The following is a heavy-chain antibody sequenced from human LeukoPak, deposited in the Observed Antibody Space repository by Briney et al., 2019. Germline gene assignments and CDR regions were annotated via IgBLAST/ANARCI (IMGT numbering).Heavy chain of an antibody. CDR1: GFTFSSYA. D-gene: IGHD3-22*01. CDR2: ISYDGSNK. V-gene: IGHV3-30-3*02. J-gene: IGHJ4*02. CDR3: AKSGRVFDTSGYYWFPN. Sequence: PGRSLRLSCAASGFTFSSYAMHWVRQAPGKGLEWVAVISYDGSNKYYADSVKGRFTISRDNSKNTLYLQMNSLRAEDTAVYYCAKSGRVFDTSGYYWFPNWGQGILVTVSS.